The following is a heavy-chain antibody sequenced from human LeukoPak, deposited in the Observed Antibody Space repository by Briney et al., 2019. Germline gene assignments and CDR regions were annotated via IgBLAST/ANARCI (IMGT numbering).Heavy chain of an antibody. D-gene: IGHD6-13*01. Sequence: PSETLSLTCTVSGGSISSYYWSWIRQPPGKGLEWIGYIYDSGSTNYNPSLKSRVTISVDMSKNQFSLKLSSVTAADTAVYYRARDYAGSSSWNWFDPWGQGTLVTVSS. CDR1: GGSISSYY. J-gene: IGHJ5*02. CDR2: IYDSGST. CDR3: ARDYAGSSSWNWFDP. V-gene: IGHV4-59*01.